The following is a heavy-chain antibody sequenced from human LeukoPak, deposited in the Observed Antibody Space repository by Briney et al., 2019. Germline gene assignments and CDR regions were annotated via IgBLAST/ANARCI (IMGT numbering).Heavy chain of an antibody. J-gene: IGHJ6*02. CDR1: GYTFTSYG. V-gene: IGHV1-18*01. CDR3: ARYSPSQKYYYYGTDV. D-gene: IGHD5-18*01. Sequence: SVQVSCKASGYTFTSYGISWVRQAPGQGLEWMGWISAYNGNTNYAQKLQGRVTMTTDTSTSTAYMELRSLRSDDTAVYYCARYSPSQKYYYYGTDVWGQGTSATVTS. CDR2: ISAYNGNT.